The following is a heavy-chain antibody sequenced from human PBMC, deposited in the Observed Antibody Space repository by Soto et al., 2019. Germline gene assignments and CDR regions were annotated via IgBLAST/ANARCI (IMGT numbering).Heavy chain of an antibody. D-gene: IGHD2-15*01. J-gene: IGHJ6*03. V-gene: IGHV4-59*01. CDR2: IYYSGST. CDR3: ARSYRRYCSGGSCYSYYYYYMDV. CDR1: GGSISSYY. Sequence: QVQLQESGPGLVKPSETLSLTCTVSGGSISSYYWSWIRQPPGKGLEWIGDIYYSGSTNYNPSLKIRVTISVDTSKNQFSLKLSSVTAADTAVYYCARSYRRYCSGGSCYSYYYYYMDVWGKGTTVTVSS.